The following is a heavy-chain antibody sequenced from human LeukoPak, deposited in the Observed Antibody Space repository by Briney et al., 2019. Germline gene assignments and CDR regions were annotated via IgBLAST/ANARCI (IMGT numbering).Heavy chain of an antibody. CDR3: ARDDSPSGGATHY. V-gene: IGHV3-23*01. CDR1: GFTFSSYG. J-gene: IGHJ4*02. D-gene: IGHD1-26*01. Sequence: GGSLRLSCAASGFTFSSYGMSWVRQPPGKGMEWVSGIIGGAGGTYYADSVKGRFTISRDNAKNTLYLQMNSLRAEDTALYYCARDDSPSGGATHYWGQGTLVTVSS. CDR2: IIGGAGGT.